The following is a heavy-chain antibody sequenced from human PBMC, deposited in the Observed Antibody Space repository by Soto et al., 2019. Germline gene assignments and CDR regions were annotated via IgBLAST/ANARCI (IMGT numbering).Heavy chain of an antibody. Sequence: TLSLTCTVSGGSISSGGYYWSWIRQHPGKGLEWIGYIYYSGSTYYNPSLKSRVTISVDTSKNQFSLKLSSVTAADTAVYYCASTAAGSIAVAGYYFDYWGQGTLVTVSS. CDR2: IYYSGST. CDR1: GGSISSGGYY. J-gene: IGHJ4*02. D-gene: IGHD6-19*01. CDR3: ASTAAGSIAVAGYYFDY. V-gene: IGHV4-31*03.